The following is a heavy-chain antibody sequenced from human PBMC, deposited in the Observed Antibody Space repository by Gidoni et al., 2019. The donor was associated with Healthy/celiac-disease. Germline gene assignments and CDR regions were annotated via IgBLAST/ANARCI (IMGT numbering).Heavy chain of an antibody. CDR3: AREWGKTPHADAFDV. CDR1: GYTFTSTY. CDR2: INPSGGST. J-gene: IGHJ3*01. V-gene: IGHV1-46*01. D-gene: IGHD3-16*01. Sequence: QVQLVQSGAEVKKPGAAVKVSCKGSGYTFTSTYMHWVRQAPGQGLEWLGIINPSGGSTSYAQKFQGRVTMTRDTSTSTVYMELSSLRSEDTAVYYCAREWGKTPHADAFDVWGQGTMVTVSS.